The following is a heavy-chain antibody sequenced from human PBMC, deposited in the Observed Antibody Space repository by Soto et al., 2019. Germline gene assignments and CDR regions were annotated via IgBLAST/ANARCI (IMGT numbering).Heavy chain of an antibody. D-gene: IGHD3-10*01. J-gene: IGHJ5*02. CDR2: ISGSGGST. CDR1: GFTFSSYA. Sequence: GGSLRLSCAASGFTFSSYAMSWVRQAPGKGLEWVSAISGSGGSTYYADSVKGRFTISRDNSKNTLYLQMNSLRAEDTAVYYCAKISVIWFGGLNWFDPWGQGTLVTVSS. CDR3: AKISVIWFGGLNWFDP. V-gene: IGHV3-23*01.